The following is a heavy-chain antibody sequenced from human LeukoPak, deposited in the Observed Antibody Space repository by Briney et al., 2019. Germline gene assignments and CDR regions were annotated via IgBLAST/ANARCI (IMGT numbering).Heavy chain of an antibody. CDR1: GFTFSSYA. V-gene: IGHV3-23*01. Sequence: GGSLRLSCAASGFTFSSYAMSWVRQAPGKGLEWVSAISDSGGSTYSADSVKGRFTISRANSKNTLDLQMNSLRAEDTAVYYCAKGASVVVTAPSDYWGQGTLVTVSS. J-gene: IGHJ4*02. CDR3: AKGASVVVTAPSDY. D-gene: IGHD2-21*02. CDR2: ISDSGGST.